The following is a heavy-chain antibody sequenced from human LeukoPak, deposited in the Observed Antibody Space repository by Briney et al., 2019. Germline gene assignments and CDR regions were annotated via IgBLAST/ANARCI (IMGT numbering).Heavy chain of an antibody. V-gene: IGHV1-69*13. Sequence: ASVKVSCKASGGTFSSYAISWVRQAPGQGLEWMGGIIPIFGTANYAQKFQGRVTITVDESTSTAYMELSSLRSEDTAVYYCARHDYGDYVMKFDYWGQGTLVTVSS. J-gene: IGHJ4*02. CDR3: ARHDYGDYVMKFDY. CDR2: IIPIFGTA. D-gene: IGHD4-17*01. CDR1: GGTFSSYA.